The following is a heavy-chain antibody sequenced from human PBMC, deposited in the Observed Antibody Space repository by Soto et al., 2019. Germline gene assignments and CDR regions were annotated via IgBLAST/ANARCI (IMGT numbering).Heavy chain of an antibody. CDR3: ATEAAAGTFYYYYYGMDV. D-gene: IGHD6-13*01. CDR1: GYTLTELS. J-gene: IGHJ6*02. Sequence: ASVKVSCKVSGYTLTELSMHWVRQAPGKGLEWMGGFDPEDGETIYARKFQGRVTMTEDASTDTAYMELSSLRSEDTAVYYCATEAAAGTFYYYYYGMDVWGQGTTVTVSS. CDR2: FDPEDGET. V-gene: IGHV1-24*01.